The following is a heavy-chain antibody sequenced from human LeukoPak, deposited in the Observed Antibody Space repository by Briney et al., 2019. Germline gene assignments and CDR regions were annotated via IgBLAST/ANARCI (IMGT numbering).Heavy chain of an antibody. V-gene: IGHV1-2*02. CDR1: GYTFTGYY. J-gene: IGHJ4*02. CDR2: INPNSGGT. D-gene: IGHD3-16*01. Sequence: ASVKVSRKASGYTFTGYYMHWVRQAPGQGLEWMGWINPNSGGTNYARKFQGRVTMTRDTSISTAYMELSRLRADDTAVYYCAREGGLWDYWGQRILVTVSS. CDR3: AREGGLWDY.